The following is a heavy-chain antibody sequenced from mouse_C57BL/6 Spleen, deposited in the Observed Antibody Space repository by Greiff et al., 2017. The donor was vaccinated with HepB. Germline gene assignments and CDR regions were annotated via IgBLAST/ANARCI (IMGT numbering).Heavy chain of an antibody. CDR1: GYTFTSYW. D-gene: IGHD1-1*01. CDR3: ARATVVYYYAMDY. V-gene: IGHV1-53*01. J-gene: IGHJ4*01. Sequence: QVQLQQPGTELVKPGASVKLSCKASGYTFTSYWMHWVKQRPGQGLEWIGNINPRNGGTNYNEKFKSKATLTVDKSSSTAYMQLSSLTSEDSAVYYCARATVVYYYAMDYWGQGTSVTVSS. CDR2: INPRNGGT.